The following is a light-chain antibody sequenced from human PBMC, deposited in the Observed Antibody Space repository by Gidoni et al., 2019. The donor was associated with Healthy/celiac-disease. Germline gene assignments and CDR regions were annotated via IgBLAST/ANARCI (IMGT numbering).Light chain of an antibody. J-gene: IGKJ1*01. CDR1: QSLRHSNGYNY. CDR2: LGS. CDR3: MQALQTPWT. V-gene: IGKV2-28*01. Sequence: DIVMTQYPLSLPVTPGEPASISCRSSQSLRHSNGYNYLDWYLQKPGQSPQLLIDLGSNRASGVPDRFSGSGSGTDFTLKISRVEAEDVGVYYCMQALQTPWTFGQGTKVEIK.